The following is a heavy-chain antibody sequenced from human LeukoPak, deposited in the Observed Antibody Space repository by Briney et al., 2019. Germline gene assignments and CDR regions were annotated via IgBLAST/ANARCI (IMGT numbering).Heavy chain of an antibody. V-gene: IGHV3-30-3*01. Sequence: PGRSLRLSCAASEFTFSDYAMHWVRQAPGKGLEWVALISYDGSNKYYADSVKGRFTISRDNSKNTLYLQMNGLRAEDTAVYFCTKAPRGYSTDWFFDYWGQGTLVTVSS. CDR2: ISYDGSNK. D-gene: IGHD6-13*01. J-gene: IGHJ4*02. CDR3: TKAPRGYSTDWFFDY. CDR1: EFTFSDYA.